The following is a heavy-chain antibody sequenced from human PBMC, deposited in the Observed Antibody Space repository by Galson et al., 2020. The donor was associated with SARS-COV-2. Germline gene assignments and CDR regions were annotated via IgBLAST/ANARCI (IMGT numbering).Heavy chain of an antibody. J-gene: IGHJ6*02. D-gene: IGHD2-2*01. CDR1: GESFSDYS. CDR3: ARGRLVVVPEPILGLGPHYHYYTLDV. CDR2: INHTGGT. V-gene: IGHV4-34*01. Sequence: ETSETLSLTCAVYGESFSDYSWTWIRQPPGKGLEWIGEINHTGGTNYSPSLKSRVTMSVDPSKNQFSLRLKSVTAADTGVYYCARGRLVVVPEPILGLGPHYHYYTLDVWGQGTTITVSS.